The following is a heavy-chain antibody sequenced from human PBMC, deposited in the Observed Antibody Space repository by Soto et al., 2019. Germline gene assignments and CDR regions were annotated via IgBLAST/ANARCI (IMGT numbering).Heavy chain of an antibody. Sequence: PSETLSLTCAVYGGSFSDHYWSWIRQPPGKGLEWIGEINYSGSTNYNPSLESRVTISVDTSKNQLSLKLSSVTAADTAVYYCARGRHILTGYYRDLNYGMDVWGQGTTVTVS. CDR1: GGSFSDHY. CDR2: INYSGST. CDR3: ARGRHILTGYYRDLNYGMDV. V-gene: IGHV4-34*01. J-gene: IGHJ6*02. D-gene: IGHD3-9*01.